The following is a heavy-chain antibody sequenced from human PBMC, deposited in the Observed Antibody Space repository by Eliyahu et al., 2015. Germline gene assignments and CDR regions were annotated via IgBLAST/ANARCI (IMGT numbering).Heavy chain of an antibody. CDR3: AREASGWGRGFDY. Sequence: QVQLQESGPGLVKPSETLSLXCTVSGGSXSSYYWSWIRQPPGKGLEWIGYIYXSGSTNYNPSLKSRVTISVXTSKNQFSLKLSSVTAADTAVYYCAREASGWGRGFDYWGQGTLVTVSS. D-gene: IGHD6-19*01. CDR1: GGSXSSYY. CDR2: IYXSGST. V-gene: IGHV4-59*01. J-gene: IGHJ4*02.